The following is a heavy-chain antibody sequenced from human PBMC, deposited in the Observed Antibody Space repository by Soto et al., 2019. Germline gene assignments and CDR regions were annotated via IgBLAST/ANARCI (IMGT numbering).Heavy chain of an antibody. CDR3: ATDPITATGWHNTYYGMHV. D-gene: IGHD1-7*01. J-gene: IGHJ6*02. CDR2: IYFSGST. Sequence: QVQLQESGARLVEPSETLFLSCAVSGDSVSSCFYCWNWMRQPPGKGLEWIGFIYFSGSTNYNTSHTNRPHTTLHTSKNQFSQRLNSVTAADTAVYYCATDPITATGWHNTYYGMHVWGQGTTVSVSS. V-gene: IGHV4-61*01. CDR1: GDSVSSCFYC.